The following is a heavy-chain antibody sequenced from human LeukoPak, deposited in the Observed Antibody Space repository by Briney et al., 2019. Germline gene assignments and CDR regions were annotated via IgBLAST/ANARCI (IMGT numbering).Heavy chain of an antibody. CDR3: ARDLSSGWYGSDY. D-gene: IGHD6-19*01. V-gene: IGHV3-11*06. J-gene: IGHJ4*02. Sequence: GGSLRLSCAASGFTFSDYYMSWIRQAPGKGLEWVSYISSSSRYTNYADSVKGRFTISRDNAKNSLYLQMNSLRAEDTAVYYCARDLSSGWYGSDYWGQGTLVTVSS. CDR2: ISSSSRYT. CDR1: GFTFSDYY.